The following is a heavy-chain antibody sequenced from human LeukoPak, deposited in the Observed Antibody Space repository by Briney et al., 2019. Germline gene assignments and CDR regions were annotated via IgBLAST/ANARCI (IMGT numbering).Heavy chain of an antibody. Sequence: GGSLRLSCAASGFTFSSYGMHWVRQAPGKGLEWVAFIRYDGSNKYYADSVKGRFTISRDNSKNTLYLQMNSLRAEDTAVYYCAKDLYDSSGYYTYFDYWGQGTLVTVSS. V-gene: IGHV3-30*02. CDR2: IRYDGSNK. CDR1: GFTFSSYG. D-gene: IGHD3-22*01. J-gene: IGHJ4*02. CDR3: AKDLYDSSGYYTYFDY.